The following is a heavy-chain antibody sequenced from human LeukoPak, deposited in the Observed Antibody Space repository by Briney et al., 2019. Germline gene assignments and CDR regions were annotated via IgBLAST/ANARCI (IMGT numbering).Heavy chain of an antibody. CDR1: GYTFTGYY. D-gene: IGHD4-23*01. J-gene: IGHJ4*02. CDR2: INPNSGGT. CDR3: ARAGGYGGNSGIDY. Sequence: ASVKVSCKASGYTFTGYYMHWVRQAPGQGLEWMGWINPNSGGTNYAQKFQGRVTMTRDTSISTAYMELSRLRSDDTAMYYCARAGGYGGNSGIDYWGQGTLVTVSS. V-gene: IGHV1-2*02.